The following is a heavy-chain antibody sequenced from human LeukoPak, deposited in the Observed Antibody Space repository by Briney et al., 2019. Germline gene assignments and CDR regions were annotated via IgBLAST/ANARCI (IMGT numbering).Heavy chain of an antibody. D-gene: IGHD6-19*01. Sequence: PSETLSLTCTVSGGSISSYYWSWIRQPPGKGLEWFGYIYYSGSTNYNPSLKSRVTISVDTSKNQFSLKLSSVTAADTAVYYCARSPMYSSGWYFDYWGQGTLVTVSS. CDR3: ARSPMYSSGWYFDY. CDR1: GGSISSYY. V-gene: IGHV4-59*08. J-gene: IGHJ4*02. CDR2: IYYSGST.